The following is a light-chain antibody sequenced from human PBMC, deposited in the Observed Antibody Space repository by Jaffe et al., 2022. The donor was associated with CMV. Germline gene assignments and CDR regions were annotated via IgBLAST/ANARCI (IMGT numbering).Light chain of an antibody. CDR2: GAS. CDR3: QQYDNWPPLT. V-gene: IGKV3-15*01. Sequence: EVVMTQSPATLSVPPGESATLSCRASQSVRTNLAWYQQKPGQAPKLLIYGASARAIGIPARFSGSGSGTEFTLTITSLQSEDFAIYYCQQYDNWPPLTFGGGTKVEIK. CDR1: QSVRTN. J-gene: IGKJ4*01.